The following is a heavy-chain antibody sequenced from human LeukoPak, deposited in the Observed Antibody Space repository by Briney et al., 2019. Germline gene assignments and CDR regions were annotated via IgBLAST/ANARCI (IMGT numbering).Heavy chain of an antibody. CDR2: IIPIFGTA. D-gene: IGHD6-13*01. V-gene: IGHV1-69*06. J-gene: IGHJ4*02. Sequence: SVKVSCKAFGYTFTSNYMHWVRQAPGQGLEWMGGIIPIFGTANYAQKFQGRVTITADKSTSTAYMELSSLRSEDTAVYYCARGFRWQQLVPFFDYWGQGTLVTVSS. CDR3: ARGFRWQQLVPFFDY. CDR1: GYTFTSNY.